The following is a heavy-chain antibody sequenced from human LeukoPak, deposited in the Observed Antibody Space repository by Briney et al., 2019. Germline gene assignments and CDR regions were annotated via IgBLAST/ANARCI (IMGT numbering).Heavy chain of an antibody. CDR1: GFTVSSNY. V-gene: IGHV3-66*01. CDR3: ARAGTGTYYFDY. CDR2: IYSGGST. D-gene: IGHD1-7*01. J-gene: IGHJ4*02. Sequence: GGSLRLSCAASGFTVSSNYMSWVRQAPGKGLEWVSVIYSGGSTYYADSVKGRFTISRDNSKNTLYLQMNSLRAEDTAMYYCARAGTGTYYFDYWGQGTLVTVSS.